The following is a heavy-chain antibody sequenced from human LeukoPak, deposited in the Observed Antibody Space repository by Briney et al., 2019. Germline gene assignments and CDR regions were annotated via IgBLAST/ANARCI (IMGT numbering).Heavy chain of an antibody. V-gene: IGHV4-39*02. CDR3: AREGAPSRNGVGTKDFDY. CDR1: GGSISSTSYY. D-gene: IGHD1-26*01. Sequence: SETLSLTCIVSGGSISSTSYYWGWIRQPPGKGLEWIGNIYQSRSTYYNPSLKSRVTISIDTSKNHFSLELSSVTAAVTAVYYCAREGAPSRNGVGTKDFDYWGQGALVTVSS. J-gene: IGHJ4*02. CDR2: IYQSRST.